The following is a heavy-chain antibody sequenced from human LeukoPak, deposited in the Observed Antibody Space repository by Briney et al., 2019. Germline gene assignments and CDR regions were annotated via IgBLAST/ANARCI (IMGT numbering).Heavy chain of an antibody. J-gene: IGHJ6*02. CDR3: ARRPYYSGMDV. Sequence: PGGSLRLSCAASGFTFTDYDMHWVRQAPGQGLEWVAVMSYDGSNKYYADSVKGRFTISRDNSKDTLYLQMNGLRAEDTAVYYCARRPYYSGMDVWGQGTTVTVSS. CDR1: GFTFTDYD. V-gene: IGHV3-30-3*01. CDR2: MSYDGSNK.